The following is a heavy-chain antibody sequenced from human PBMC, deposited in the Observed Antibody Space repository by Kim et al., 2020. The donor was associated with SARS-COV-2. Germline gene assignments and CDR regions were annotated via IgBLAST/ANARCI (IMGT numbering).Heavy chain of an antibody. J-gene: IGHJ4*02. CDR2: IYYSGST. CDR1: GGSISSYY. CDR3: ARNYGSGSYYNSPFDY. V-gene: IGHV4-59*13. D-gene: IGHD3-10*01. Sequence: SETLSLTCTVSGGSISSYYWSWIRQPPGKGLEWIGYIYYSGSTNYNPSLKSRVTISVDTSKNQFSLKLSSVTAADTAVYYCARNYGSGSYYNSPFDYWGQRELVTASP.